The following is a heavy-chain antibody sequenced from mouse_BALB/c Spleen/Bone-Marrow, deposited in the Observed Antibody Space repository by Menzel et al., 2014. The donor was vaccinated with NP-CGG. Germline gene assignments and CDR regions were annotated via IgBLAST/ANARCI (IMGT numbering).Heavy chain of an antibody. CDR3: TTLARNNFDY. V-gene: IGHV1-5*01. CDR1: GYTFSNYW. J-gene: IGHJ2*01. CDR2: IHPGNSDT. D-gene: IGHD3-1*01. Sequence: EVKLVESGTVLARPGAAVKMSCKASGYTFSNYWMHWIKQRPGQGLEWIGTIHPGNSDTTYNQKFKGKAKLTAVTSTSTAYMEPSSLTNEDSAVYYCTTLARNNFDYWGQGTTLTVSS.